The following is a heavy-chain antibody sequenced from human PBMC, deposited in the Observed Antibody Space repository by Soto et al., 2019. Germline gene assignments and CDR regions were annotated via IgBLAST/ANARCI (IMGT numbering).Heavy chain of an antibody. J-gene: IGHJ4*02. CDR2: INHSGNT. CDR1: GKSLSGYY. V-gene: IGHV4-34*01. D-gene: IGHD1-26*01. CDR3: ARHHVRGRTIAGAAEF. Sequence: SETLSLTXAVYGKSLSGYYWGWIRQPPGKALEWIGEINHSGNTNYNPSLKSRVTISVDTSKNQLFLNLSSVTAADTAMYYCARHHVRGRTIAGAAEFWGQGTLVTVSS.